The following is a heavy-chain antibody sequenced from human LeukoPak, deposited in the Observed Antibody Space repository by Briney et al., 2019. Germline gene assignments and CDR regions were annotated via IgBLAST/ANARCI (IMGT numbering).Heavy chain of an antibody. CDR3: ARVSPGIAENYYYYYMDV. D-gene: IGHD6-13*01. Sequence: ASVKVSCEASGYTFTGYYMHWVRQAPGQGLEWMGWINPNSGGTNYAQKFQGRVTMTRDTSISTAYMGLSRLRSDDTAVYYCARVSPGIAENYYYYYMDVWGKGTTVTVSS. CDR1: GYTFTGYY. J-gene: IGHJ6*03. V-gene: IGHV1-2*02. CDR2: INPNSGGT.